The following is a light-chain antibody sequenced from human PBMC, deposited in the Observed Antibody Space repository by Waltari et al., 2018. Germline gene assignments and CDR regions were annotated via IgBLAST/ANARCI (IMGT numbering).Light chain of an antibody. V-gene: IGLV1-44*01. CDR2: SND. Sequence: QSVLTQPPSTSGTPGQRVTISCSGSNSNIGSNVVNWYQQVSGTAPKLLIYSNDQRPSGAPDRFSGSKSGTSASLAISGLQSEDEADYYCATWDDRLTAVLFGGGTTVTVL. CDR3: ATWDDRLTAVL. J-gene: IGLJ2*01. CDR1: NSNIGSNV.